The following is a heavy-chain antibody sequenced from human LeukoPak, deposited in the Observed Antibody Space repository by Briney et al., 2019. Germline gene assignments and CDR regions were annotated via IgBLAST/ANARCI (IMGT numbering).Heavy chain of an antibody. J-gene: IGHJ4*02. V-gene: IGHV4-39*01. CDR3: ARGSKTYYYDAGDYYCPSFLSY. CDR1: GGSISSSSYY. D-gene: IGHD3-22*01. Sequence: SETLSLTCTVSGGSISSSSYYWGWIRQPPGKGLEWIGSIHYGGSTYYNPSLKSRVTISVDTSKNQFSLILTSVTAADTAVHYCARGSKTYYYDAGDYYCPSFLSYWGQGTLVTVSS. CDR2: IHYGGST.